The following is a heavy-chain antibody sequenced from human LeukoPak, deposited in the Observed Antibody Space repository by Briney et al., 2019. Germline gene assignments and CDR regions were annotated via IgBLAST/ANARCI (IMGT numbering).Heavy chain of an antibody. Sequence: SVKVSCKASGCTFSSYAISWVRQPPGQGLEWMGGIIPIFGTANYAQKFQGRVTMTRDTSTSTVYMELSSLRSEDTAVYYCARGVEMATINYFDYWGQGTLVTVSS. D-gene: IGHD5-24*01. CDR2: IIPIFGTA. CDR1: GCTFSSYA. V-gene: IGHV1-69*05. J-gene: IGHJ4*02. CDR3: ARGVEMATINYFDY.